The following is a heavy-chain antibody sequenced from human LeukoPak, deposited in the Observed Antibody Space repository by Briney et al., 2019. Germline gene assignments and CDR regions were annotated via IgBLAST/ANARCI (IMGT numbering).Heavy chain of an antibody. V-gene: IGHV3-21*01. D-gene: IGHD3-22*01. J-gene: IGHJ4*02. CDR2: ISSSSTYI. Sequence: GGSLRLSCAASAFTFNNYTMNWVRQAPGKGLEWVSSISSSSTYIYYADSVQGRFTISRDNAENSLYLQMNSLRVEDTAVYYCARDHYYVSGAYPFDYWGQGTLVTVSS. CDR3: ARDHYYVSGAYPFDY. CDR1: AFTFNNYT.